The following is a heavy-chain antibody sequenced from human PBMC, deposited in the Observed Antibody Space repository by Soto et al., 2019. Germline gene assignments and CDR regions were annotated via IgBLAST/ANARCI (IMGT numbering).Heavy chain of an antibody. CDR2: ISSASSYT. CDR3: ARVKTGSAAGIGSPADY. J-gene: IGHJ4*02. D-gene: IGHD6-13*01. V-gene: IGHV3-21*01. CDR1: GFTFSSYS. Sequence: EVQLVESGGGLVKPGGSLRLSCAASGFTFSSYSMNWVRQAPGKGLEWVSSISSASSYTYYADSVKGRFTISRDNAKNSLFLQMNSLSAEDTAVYYCARVKTGSAAGIGSPADYWGQGTLVTVSS.